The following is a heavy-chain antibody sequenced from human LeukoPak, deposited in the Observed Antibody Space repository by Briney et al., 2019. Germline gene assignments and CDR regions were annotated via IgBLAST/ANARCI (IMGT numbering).Heavy chain of an antibody. V-gene: IGHV4-39*07. J-gene: IGHJ3*02. CDR3: ARSDTYCSGGSCPPNTFDALDI. Sequence: PSETLSLTCTVSGGSISSSSYYWGWIRQPPGKGLEWIGSIYYSGSTYYNPSLKSRVTISVDTSKNQFSLKLSSVTAADTAVYYCARSDTYCSGGSCPPNTFDALDIWGQGTMVTVSS. D-gene: IGHD2-15*01. CDR2: IYYSGST. CDR1: GGSISSSSYY.